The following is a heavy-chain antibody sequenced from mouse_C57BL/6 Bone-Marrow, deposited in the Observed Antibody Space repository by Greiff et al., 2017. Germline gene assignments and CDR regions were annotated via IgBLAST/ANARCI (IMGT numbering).Heavy chain of an antibody. D-gene: IGHD1-1*01. CDR3: ANYGSSTFAY. V-gene: IGHV1-81*01. CDR2: IYPRSGNT. CDR1: GYTFTSYG. Sequence: VQLMESGAELARPGASVKLSCKASGYTFTSYGISWVKQRTGQGLEWIGEIYPRSGNTYYNEKFKGKATLTADKSSSTAYMELRSLTSEDSAVYFCANYGSSTFAYWGQGTLVTVSA. J-gene: IGHJ3*01.